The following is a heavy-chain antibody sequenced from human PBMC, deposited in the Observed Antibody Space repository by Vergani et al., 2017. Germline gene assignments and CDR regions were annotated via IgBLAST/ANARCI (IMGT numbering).Heavy chain of an antibody. D-gene: IGHD5-12*01. CDR3: AKVSGYEPTFYYYYMDV. CDR1: GFTFSSYW. J-gene: IGHJ6*03. CDR2: IKQDGSEK. Sequence: EVQLVESGGGLVQPGGSLRLSCAASGFTFSSYWMSWVRQAPGKGLEWVANIKQDGSEKYYVDSVKGRFTISRDNAKNSLYLQMNSLRAEDTAVYYCAKVSGYEPTFYYYYMDVWGKGTTVTVSS. V-gene: IGHV3-7*03.